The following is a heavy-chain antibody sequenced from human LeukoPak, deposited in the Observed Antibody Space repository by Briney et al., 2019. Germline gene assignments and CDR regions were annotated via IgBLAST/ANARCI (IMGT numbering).Heavy chain of an antibody. CDR3: TTDVGWWQQVG. CDR2: IKSKTDDWTT. CDR1: GFTFSNAW. Sequence: GGSLRLSCAASGFTFSNAWMTWVRQAPGKGLEWVGRIKSKTDDWTTDYAAPVKGRFIISRDDSNDMVYLQMNSLKIEDAAVYYCTTDVGWWQQVGWGQGTLVTVS. V-gene: IGHV3-15*01. J-gene: IGHJ4*02. D-gene: IGHD6-13*01.